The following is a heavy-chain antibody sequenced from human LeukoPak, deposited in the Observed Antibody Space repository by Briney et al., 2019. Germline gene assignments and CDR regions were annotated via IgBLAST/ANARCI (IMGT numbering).Heavy chain of an antibody. D-gene: IGHD6-13*01. CDR2: ISSTRSCI. J-gene: IGHJ4*02. CDR3: ARGGIAAPNFDY. V-gene: IGHV3-21*01. Sequence: GGSLRLSCAASGFSFFSYTMNWVRQAPGKGLEWVSSISSTRSCIYYADSVKGRFTISRDNAKNSLYLQMNSLRAEDTAVYYCARGGIAAPNFDYWGQGTLVTVSS. CDR1: GFSFFSYT.